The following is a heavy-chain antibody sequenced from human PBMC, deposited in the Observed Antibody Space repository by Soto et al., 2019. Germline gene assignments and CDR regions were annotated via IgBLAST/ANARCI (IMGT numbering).Heavy chain of an antibody. D-gene: IGHD2-2*01. Sequence: GGSLRLSCADSGFTISSYAMSWVRQAPGKGLQWVSGISVSGGSTYYGDSVKGRFTISRDDAKNSVSLQMNTLRVEDTAVYYCAREDSIIIPAVSDFWGQGTLVTVSS. CDR3: AREDSIIIPAVSDF. CDR1: GFTISSYA. CDR2: ISVSGGST. V-gene: IGHV3-23*02. J-gene: IGHJ4*02.